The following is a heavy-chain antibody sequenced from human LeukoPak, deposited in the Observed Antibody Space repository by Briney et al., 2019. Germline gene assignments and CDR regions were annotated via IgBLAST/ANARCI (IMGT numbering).Heavy chain of an antibody. CDR1: GYTFTGYY. V-gene: IGHV1-2*02. Sequence: ASVKVSCKASGYTFTGYYMHWVRQAPGQGLEWMGWINPNSGGTNYAQKFQGRVTMTRDTSISTAYMELSMLRSDDTAVYYCARGGCSSTSCYVDYWGQGTLVTVSS. CDR2: INPNSGGT. D-gene: IGHD2-2*01. CDR3: ARGGCSSTSCYVDY. J-gene: IGHJ4*02.